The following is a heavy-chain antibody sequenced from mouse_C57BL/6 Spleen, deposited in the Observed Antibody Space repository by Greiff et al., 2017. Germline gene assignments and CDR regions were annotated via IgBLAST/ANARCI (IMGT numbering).Heavy chain of an antibody. CDR2: IRSKSNNYAT. V-gene: IGHV10-1*01. D-gene: IGHD2-5*01. CDR3: VRAYYSNSFDD. CDR1: GFSFDTYA. J-gene: IGHJ2*01. Sequence: GGGLVQPKGSLKLSCAASGFSFDTYAMNWVRQAPGKGLEWVARIRSKSNNYATYYADSVKDRFTISRDDSESMLYLQMNNLKTEDTAMYFCVRAYYSNSFDDWGQGTTLTVSS.